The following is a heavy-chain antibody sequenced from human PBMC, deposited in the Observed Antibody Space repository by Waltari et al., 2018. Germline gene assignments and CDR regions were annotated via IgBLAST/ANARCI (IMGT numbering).Heavy chain of an antibody. Sequence: QLQLQASGTGLVKPSETLSLTCTVSGGPISTNQHWGWIRQPPGKGLEWMGNMQYRGSTFYNPSLESRVTISLDTWKNQFALRLSSVGAADTAVYFCGRIAFGDEGGYFQYWGQGTLVTVSS. CDR2: MQYRGST. D-gene: IGHD4-17*01. V-gene: IGHV4-39*01. CDR3: GRIAFGDEGGYFQY. J-gene: IGHJ1*01. CDR1: GGPISTNQH.